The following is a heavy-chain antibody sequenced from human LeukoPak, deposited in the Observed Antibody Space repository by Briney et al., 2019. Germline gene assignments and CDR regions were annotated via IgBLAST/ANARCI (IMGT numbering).Heavy chain of an antibody. CDR1: GGSISSYY. V-gene: IGHV4-59*01. Sequence: SETLSLTCTVSGGSISSYYWSWIRQPPGKGLEWIGYIYYSGSTNYNPSLKSRVTISVDTSKNQFSLKLSSVTAADTAVYYCAGRRILDAFDIWGQGTMVTVSS. CDR3: AGRRILDAFDI. D-gene: IGHD1-26*01. J-gene: IGHJ3*02. CDR2: IYYSGST.